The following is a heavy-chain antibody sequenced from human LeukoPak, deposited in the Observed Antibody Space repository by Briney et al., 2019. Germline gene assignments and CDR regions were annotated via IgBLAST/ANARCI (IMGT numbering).Heavy chain of an antibody. J-gene: IGHJ6*02. D-gene: IGHD1-26*01. CDR3: AREGVGPTNHYYYGMDV. CDR1: GFTFSSYG. CDR2: ISYDGSNK. V-gene: IGHV3-30*03. Sequence: PGRTLRLSCAASGFTFSSYGRHWVRQAPGKGLEWVAVISYDGSNKYYADSVKGRFTISRDNSKNTLYLQMNSLRAEDTAVYYCAREGVGPTNHYYYGMDVWGQGTTVTVSS.